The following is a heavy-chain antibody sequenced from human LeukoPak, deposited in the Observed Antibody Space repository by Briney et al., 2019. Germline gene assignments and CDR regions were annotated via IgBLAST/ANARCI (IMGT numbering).Heavy chain of an antibody. D-gene: IGHD2-2*01. J-gene: IGHJ4*02. Sequence: GSLRLCCAASGFTFSPYSMNWVRQAPGNGLEWVSSISSSSGYIYYADSVKGRFTISRDNAKNSLYLQMNSLRAEDTAVYYCARSKWSSTNLMPPYFDYWGQGTLVTVSS. CDR2: ISSSSGYI. V-gene: IGHV3-21*01. CDR3: ARSKWSSTNLMPPYFDY. CDR1: GFTFSPYS.